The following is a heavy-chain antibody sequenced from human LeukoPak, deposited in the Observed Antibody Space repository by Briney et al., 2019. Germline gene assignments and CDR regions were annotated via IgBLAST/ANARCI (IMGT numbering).Heavy chain of an antibody. V-gene: IGHV3-23*01. CDR1: GFTFSNYA. CDR3: AKGGPEASAGLSWFDP. CDR2: ISDNGGST. J-gene: IGHJ5*02. Sequence: GGSLRLSCAASGFTFSNYAMSWVRQAPGKGLEWVSAISDNGGSTYYADSVKGRFTISRDNSKNTVSLQVNSLRAEDTAMYYCAKGGPEASAGLSWFDPWGQGTLVTVSS. D-gene: IGHD1-14*01.